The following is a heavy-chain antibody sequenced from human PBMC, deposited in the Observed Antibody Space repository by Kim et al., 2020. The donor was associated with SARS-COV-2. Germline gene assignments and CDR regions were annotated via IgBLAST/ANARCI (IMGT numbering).Heavy chain of an antibody. CDR1: GESFSTSY. D-gene: IGHD1-26*01. CDR3: ARRGPPGKYTAWLGP. J-gene: IGHJ5*02. Sequence: SETLSLTCAVYGESFSTSYWTWIRQPPGKGLEWIGEIHQSGSATYKVSLEGRVTLSLDTAHNQFSLHLTSVTAADTAMYYCARRGPPGKYTAWLGPWGQGSLVTVSS. CDR2: IHQSGSA. V-gene: IGHV4-34*01.